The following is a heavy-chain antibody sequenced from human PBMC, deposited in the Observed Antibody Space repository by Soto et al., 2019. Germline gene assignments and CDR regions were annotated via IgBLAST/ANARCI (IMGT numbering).Heavy chain of an antibody. J-gene: IGHJ3*02. Sequence: QLHLVQSGAVVKKPGASVTVSCSASGYPVTAYYMHWVRQAPGRGLEWMGGINPATGAAKYTQTFQGRVTRTRDTSKGTVFMELSGLTSEDTAVFYCARGGGVGVAGSAAFDMWGQGTLVTVSS. V-gene: IGHV1-2*02. CDR3: ARGGGVGVAGSAAFDM. CDR1: GYPVTAYY. CDR2: INPATGAA. D-gene: IGHD3-3*01.